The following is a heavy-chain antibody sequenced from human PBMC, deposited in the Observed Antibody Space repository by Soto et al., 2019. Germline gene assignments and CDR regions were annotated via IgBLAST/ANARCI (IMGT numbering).Heavy chain of an antibody. V-gene: IGHV1-69*13. D-gene: IGHD3-10*01. CDR3: ARSDYYGSGSYYNRFDY. J-gene: IGHJ4*02. CDR2: IIPIFGTA. CDR1: GGTFSSYA. Sequence: SVKVSCKASGGTFSSYAISWVRQAPGQGLEWMGGIIPIFGTANYAQKFQGRVTITADESTSTAYMELSSLRSEDTAVYYCARSDYYGSGSYYNRFDYWGQGTQVTVSS.